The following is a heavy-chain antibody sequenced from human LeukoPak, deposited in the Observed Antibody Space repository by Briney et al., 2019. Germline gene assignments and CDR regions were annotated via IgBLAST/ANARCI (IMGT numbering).Heavy chain of an antibody. CDR1: GGTFSSYG. Sequence: ASVRVACRGSGGTFSSYGISGVRQAPGQGLEWMGRIIPILGTVNYAQNFQGRVTITTDESTRTAYMDVSSLRSEDTAVYYCARVNFDHAFDIWGQGTMVTVSS. CDR3: ARVNFDHAFDI. J-gene: IGHJ3*02. V-gene: IGHV1-69*11. D-gene: IGHD3-9*01. CDR2: IIPILGTV.